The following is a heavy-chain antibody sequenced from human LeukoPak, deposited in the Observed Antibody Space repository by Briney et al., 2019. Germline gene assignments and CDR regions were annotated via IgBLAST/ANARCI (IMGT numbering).Heavy chain of an antibody. D-gene: IGHD3-22*01. CDR2: IYYSGST. CDR1: GGSISSNSYY. J-gene: IGHJ5*02. Sequence: PSETLSLTCTVSGGSISSNSYYWGWIRQSPGKGLEWIGSIYYSGSTYYNPSLKSRVTISVDTSKNHFSLNLNSVTAADTAVYYCARVYNYFDGSDYSTWGQGTLVTVSS. V-gene: IGHV4-39*07. CDR3: ARVYNYFDGSDYST.